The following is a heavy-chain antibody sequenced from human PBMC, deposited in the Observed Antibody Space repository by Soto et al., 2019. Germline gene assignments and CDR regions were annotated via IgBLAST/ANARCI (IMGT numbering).Heavy chain of an antibody. CDR1: GGSIRSSYYY. J-gene: IGHJ4*02. CDR2: IDYSGSA. D-gene: IGHD5-18*01. V-gene: IGHV4-30-4*01. Sequence: SETLCLTCTVSGGSIRSSYYYWTWIRQPPGKGLEWIGYIDYSGSAYYNPSLKSRLTLSVDTSKNQFSLTLQSMTVADTAVYFCASDLPAYSYGAGEVDWGQRELVIV. CDR3: ASDLPAYSYGAGEVD.